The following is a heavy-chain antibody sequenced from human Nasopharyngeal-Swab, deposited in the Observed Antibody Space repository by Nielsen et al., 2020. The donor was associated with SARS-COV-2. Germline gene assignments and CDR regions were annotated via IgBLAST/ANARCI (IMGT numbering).Heavy chain of an antibody. V-gene: IGHV6-1*01. CDR2: TYYRSKWYN. D-gene: IGHD4-17*01. Sequence: QTPSLTRAIPGDSVSSSSAAWNWTRQSPSRGLEWLGRTYYRSKWYNDYAVSVKSRITINPDTSKNQFSLHLNSVTPEDTAVYYCARARGAYGDYYYYYYTDVWGKGTTVTVSS. CDR3: ARARGAYGDYYYYYYTDV. CDR1: GDSVSSSSAA. J-gene: IGHJ6*03.